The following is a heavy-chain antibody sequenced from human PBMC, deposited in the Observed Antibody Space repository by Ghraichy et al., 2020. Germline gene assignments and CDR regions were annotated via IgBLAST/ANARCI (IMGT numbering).Heavy chain of an antibody. V-gene: IGHV4-39*01. CDR2: IYYSGRT. D-gene: IGHD3-3*01. CDR3: ARGATIFGVVIIAGWFDP. CDR1: GGSISSSNYY. J-gene: IGHJ5*02. Sequence: SETLSLICTVSGGSISSSNYYWGWIRQPPGKGLEWIGSIYYSGRTFYNPSLKSRVTISVDTSKNQFSLKLSSVTAADAAVYYCARGATIFGVVIIAGWFDPWGQGTLVTVSS.